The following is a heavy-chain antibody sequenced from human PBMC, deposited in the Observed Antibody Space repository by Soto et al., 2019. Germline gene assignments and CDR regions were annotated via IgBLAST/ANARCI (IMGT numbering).Heavy chain of an antibody. CDR1: GYSFTSYW. V-gene: IGHV5-51*01. D-gene: IGHD3-10*01. CDR2: IYPGDSDT. CDR3: ALIRGYYGSGSYYISGLRFDP. J-gene: IGHJ5*02. Sequence: GESLKISCKGSGYSFTSYWIGWVRQMPGKGLEWMGIIYPGDSDTRYSPSFKGQVTISADKSISTAYLQWSSLKASDTAMYYCALIRGYYGSGSYYISGLRFDPWGQGTLVTVS.